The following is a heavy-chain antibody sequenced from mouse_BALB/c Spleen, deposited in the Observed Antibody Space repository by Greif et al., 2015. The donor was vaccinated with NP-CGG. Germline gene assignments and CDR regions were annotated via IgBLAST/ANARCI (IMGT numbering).Heavy chain of an antibody. CDR2: INPGSGGT. J-gene: IGHJ4*01. D-gene: IGHD1-2*01. CDR3: ARVHYYGYDAMDY. Sequence: VQLQQSGAELVRPGTSVKVSCKASGYAFTNYLIEGVKQRPGQGLEWIGVINPGSGGTNYNEKFKGKATLTADKSSSPAYMQLSSLTSDDSAVYFCARVHYYGYDAMDYWGQGTSVTVSS. V-gene: IGHV1-54*03. CDR1: GYAFTNYL.